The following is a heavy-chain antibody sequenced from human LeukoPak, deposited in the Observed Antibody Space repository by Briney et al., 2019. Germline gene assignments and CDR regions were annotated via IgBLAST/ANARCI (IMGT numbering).Heavy chain of an antibody. Sequence: SETLSLTCAVYGGSSSGYYWSWIRQPAGKGLEWIGRIYTSGSTNYNPSLKSRVTISVDTSKNQFSLKLSSVTAADTAVYYCAREDCSSTSCYTGKKYNWFDPWGQGTLVTVSS. J-gene: IGHJ5*02. D-gene: IGHD2-2*02. CDR3: AREDCSSTSCYTGKKYNWFDP. CDR2: IYTSGST. CDR1: GGSSSGYY. V-gene: IGHV4-4*07.